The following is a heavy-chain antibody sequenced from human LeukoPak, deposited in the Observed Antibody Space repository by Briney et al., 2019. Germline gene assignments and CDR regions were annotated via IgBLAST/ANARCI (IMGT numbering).Heavy chain of an antibody. CDR3: ARRSSVDYYYGMDV. CDR2: IYSGGST. Sequence: GGSLRLSCAASGFTVSSNYMSWVRQAPGKGLEWVSVIYSGGSTYYADSVKGRFTISRDNSKNTLYLQMNSLRAEDTAVYYCARRSSVDYYYGMDVWGQGTTVTVSS. V-gene: IGHV3-53*01. CDR1: GFTVSSNY. D-gene: IGHD6-19*01. J-gene: IGHJ6*02.